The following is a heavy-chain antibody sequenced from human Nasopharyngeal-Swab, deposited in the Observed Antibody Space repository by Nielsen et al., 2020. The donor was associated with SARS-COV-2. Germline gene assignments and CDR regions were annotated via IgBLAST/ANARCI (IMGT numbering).Heavy chain of an antibody. Sequence: GESLKISCAASGFTVSAFGMHWVRQAPGEVLEWVAHISYDGHTQYYSDSVTGRFTISRDNAKNTLYLQMNSLRAEDTAVYYCARDGPDAYTIGHDYWGQGTLVTVSS. CDR3: ARDGPDAYTIGHDY. CDR2: ISYDGHTQ. CDR1: GFTVSAFG. D-gene: IGHD3/OR15-3a*01. V-gene: IGHV3-33*05. J-gene: IGHJ4*02.